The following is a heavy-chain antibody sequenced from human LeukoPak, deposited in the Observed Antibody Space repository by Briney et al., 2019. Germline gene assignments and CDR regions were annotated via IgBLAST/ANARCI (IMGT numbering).Heavy chain of an antibody. V-gene: IGHV4-59*01. CDR1: GGSISSYY. CDR2: IYYSGST. Sequence: SETLSLTCTVSGGSISSYYWSWIRQPPGKGLEWIGYIYYSGSTNYNPSLKSRVTISVDTSKNQFSLKLSSVTAADTAVYYCAREHTGGYSSGQDAFDIWGQGTMVTVSS. J-gene: IGHJ3*02. CDR3: AREHTGGYSSGQDAFDI. D-gene: IGHD6-19*01.